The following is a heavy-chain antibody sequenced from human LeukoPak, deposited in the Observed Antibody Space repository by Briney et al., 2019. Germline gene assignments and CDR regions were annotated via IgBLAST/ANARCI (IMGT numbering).Heavy chain of an antibody. CDR3: ARAPYSSSSSFDY. J-gene: IGHJ4*02. CDR2: ISAYNGNT. Sequence: ASVKVSCKASGYTFTSYGIRGVRQAPGPGLERMGWISAYNGNTNYAQKLQGRVTMTTDTSTSIADMELRSLRSDDTAVYYCARAPYSSSSSFDYWAREPWSPSPQ. D-gene: IGHD6-6*01. V-gene: IGHV1-18*01. CDR1: GYTFTSYG.